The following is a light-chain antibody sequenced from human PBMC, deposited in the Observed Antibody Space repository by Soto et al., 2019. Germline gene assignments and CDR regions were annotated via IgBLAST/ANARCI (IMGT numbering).Light chain of an antibody. J-gene: IGKJ1*01. CDR2: GAS. CDR1: QSVSIL. V-gene: IGKV3-15*01. CDR3: QQYNNWPPWT. Sequence: EIVLTQSPGTLSLSPGERATLSCRASQSVSILLAWYQQKPGQAPRLLIYGASTRATGIPARFSGSGSGTEFTLTISSLQSEEVAVYYYQQYNNWPPWTVGQGTKGEIK.